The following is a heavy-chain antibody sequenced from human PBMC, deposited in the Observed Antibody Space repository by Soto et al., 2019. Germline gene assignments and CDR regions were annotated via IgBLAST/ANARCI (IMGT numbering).Heavy chain of an antibody. Sequence: GGSLRLSCAASGFTLSSYGMHWVRQAPGKGLEWVAVISYDGSNKYYADSVKGRFTISRDNSKNTLYLQMNSLRAEDTAVYYCAKGGHYYDSSGYSIDYWGQGTLVTVSS. CDR3: AKGGHYYDSSGYSIDY. CDR1: GFTLSSYG. J-gene: IGHJ4*02. CDR2: ISYDGSNK. V-gene: IGHV3-30*18. D-gene: IGHD3-22*01.